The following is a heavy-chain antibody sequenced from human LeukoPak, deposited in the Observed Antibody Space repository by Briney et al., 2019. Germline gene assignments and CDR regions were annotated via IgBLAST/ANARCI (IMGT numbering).Heavy chain of an antibody. CDR1: EFTFSSYD. CDR2: ITGSGGAV. CDR3: ARNGGGLDY. D-gene: IGHD3-16*01. Sequence: GGSLRLSCEASEFTFSSYDIIWVRQAPGKGLEWVSWITGSGGAVKYTDSVKGRFTISRDNAKKSVYLQMNSLRVEDTAVYYCARNGGGLDYWGQGTLVTVSS. V-gene: IGHV3-48*03. J-gene: IGHJ4*02.